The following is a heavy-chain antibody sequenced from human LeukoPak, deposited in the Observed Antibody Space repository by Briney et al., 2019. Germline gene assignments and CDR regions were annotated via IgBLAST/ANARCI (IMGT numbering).Heavy chain of an antibody. Sequence: GGSLRLSCAASGFTFSSYAMSWVRQAPGKGLEWVSAISGSGGSTYYAGSVKGRFTISRDNSKNTLYLQMNSLRAEDTAVYYCAKDRTAAVFQHWGQGTLVTVSS. CDR3: AKDRTAAVFQH. D-gene: IGHD6-13*01. V-gene: IGHV3-23*01. CDR2: ISGSGGST. CDR1: GFTFSSYA. J-gene: IGHJ1*01.